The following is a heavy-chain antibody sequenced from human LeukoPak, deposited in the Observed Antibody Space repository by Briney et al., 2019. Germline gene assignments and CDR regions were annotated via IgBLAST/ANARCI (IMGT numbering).Heavy chain of an antibody. J-gene: IGHJ4*02. CDR1: GGSISSSSYY. CDR3: ARHDTPTQYYVLRYFDWLPTHPFDY. Sequence: SETLSLTCTVSGGSISSSSYYWGWIRQPPGRGLEWIGSIYYSGSTYYNPSLKSRVTISVDTSKNQFSLKLSSVTAADTAVYYCARHDTPTQYYVLRYFDWLPTHPFDYWGQGTLVTVSS. V-gene: IGHV4-39*01. CDR2: IYYSGST. D-gene: IGHD3-9*01.